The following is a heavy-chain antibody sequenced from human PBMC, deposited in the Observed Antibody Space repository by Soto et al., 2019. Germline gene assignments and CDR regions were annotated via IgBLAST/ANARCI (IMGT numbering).Heavy chain of an antibody. V-gene: IGHV4-38-2*01. CDR2: IYHRGTI. D-gene: IGHD1-26*01. J-gene: IGHJ5*01. CDR3: GICGRQSQTFYSGFDS. CDR1: DHSISSDFY. Sequence: SETLSLTCVVSDHSISSDFYWGWIREPPGKGLEWIGSIYHRGTIYYNPSLRRRLTISIDTSKNQFSLMLSSVTAADTALYHCGICGRQSQTFYSGFDSWGQGCLVTVSS.